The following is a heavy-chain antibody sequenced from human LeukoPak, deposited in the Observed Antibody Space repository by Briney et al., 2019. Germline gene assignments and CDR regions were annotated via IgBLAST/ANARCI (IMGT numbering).Heavy chain of an antibody. V-gene: IGHV3-53*01. Sequence: GGSLRLSYAASGFTVSSNYMSWVRQAPGKGLEWVSVIYSGGSTYYADSVKGRFTISRDNSKNTLYLQMNSLRAEDTAVYYCAREGQQLVFDYWGQGTLVTVSS. CDR1: GFTVSSNY. D-gene: IGHD6-13*01. CDR3: AREGQQLVFDY. CDR2: IYSGGST. J-gene: IGHJ4*02.